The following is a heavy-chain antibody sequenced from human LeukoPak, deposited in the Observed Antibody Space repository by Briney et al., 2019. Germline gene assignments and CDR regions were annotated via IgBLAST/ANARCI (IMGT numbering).Heavy chain of an antibody. CDR2: ISGDNLYDNNVSI. D-gene: IGHD3-22*01. CDR3: ARDRGAYYYESGPSDC. CDR1: GFTFRGYT. V-gene: IGHV3-21*01. Sequence: GGSLRLSCVASGFTFRGYTMQWVRQAPGKGLEWVASISGDNLYDNNVSIHYTDSVRARFTISRDTSKNSVFLEMNSLRAEDTAIYYCARDRGAYYYESGPSDCGGQGTLVTVSS. J-gene: IGHJ4*02.